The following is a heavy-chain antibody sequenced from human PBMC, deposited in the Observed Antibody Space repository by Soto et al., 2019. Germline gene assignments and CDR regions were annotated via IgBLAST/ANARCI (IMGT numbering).Heavy chain of an antibody. CDR1: GFTFSSYG. J-gene: IGHJ4*02. CDR2: IWYDGSNK. Sequence: QPGGSLRLSCAASGFTFSSYGMHWVRQAPGKGLEWVAVIWYDGSNKYYADSVKGRFTISRDNSKNTLYLQMNSLRAEDTAVYYCARDGDYDSSGYYNYWGQGTLVTVSS. D-gene: IGHD3-22*01. CDR3: ARDGDYDSSGYYNY. V-gene: IGHV3-33*01.